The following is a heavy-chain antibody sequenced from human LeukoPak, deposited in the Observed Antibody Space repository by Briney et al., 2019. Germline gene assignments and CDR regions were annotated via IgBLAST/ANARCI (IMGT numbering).Heavy chain of an antibody. Sequence: GRSLRLSCAASGFTFSSYGMHWVRQAPGKVLEWVAVISYDGSNKYYADSVKGRFTISRDNSKNTLYLQMNSLRAEDTAVYYCAKGRWFGELSYFDYWGQGTLVTVSS. CDR2: ISYDGSNK. V-gene: IGHV3-30*18. D-gene: IGHD3-10*01. J-gene: IGHJ4*02. CDR1: GFTFSSYG. CDR3: AKGRWFGELSYFDY.